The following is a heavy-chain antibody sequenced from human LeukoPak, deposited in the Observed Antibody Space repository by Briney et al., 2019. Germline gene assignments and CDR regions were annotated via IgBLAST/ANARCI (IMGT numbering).Heavy chain of an antibody. V-gene: IGHV4-4*07. CDR1: GGSISDYY. CDR2: IYTSGGT. Sequence: KASETLSLTCTVPGGSISDYYWTWIRQPAGKGLEWIGRIYTSGGTNYNPSLKSRVTMSVDTSKNQFSLKLSSVTAADTAMYYCARAAEYSSGWYLFDYWGQGSLVTVSA. CDR3: ARAAEYSSGWYLFDY. J-gene: IGHJ4*02. D-gene: IGHD6-19*01.